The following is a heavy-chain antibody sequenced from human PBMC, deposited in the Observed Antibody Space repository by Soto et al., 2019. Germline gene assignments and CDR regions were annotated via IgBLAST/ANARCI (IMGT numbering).Heavy chain of an antibody. Sequence: QAQLVESGGGVVQPGRSLRLSCAASGFAFSSYGMHWVRQAPGTGLEWVAVISYDGSLQHYADSVKGRFTISRDNSKNMVLLQMSSLTAEDPAVYYCVSDRGYGHASVPYSWGQGTLVSVSS. J-gene: IGHJ1*01. D-gene: IGHD5-12*01. CDR3: VSDRGYGHASVPYS. V-gene: IGHV3-30*03. CDR2: ISYDGSLQ. CDR1: GFAFSSYG.